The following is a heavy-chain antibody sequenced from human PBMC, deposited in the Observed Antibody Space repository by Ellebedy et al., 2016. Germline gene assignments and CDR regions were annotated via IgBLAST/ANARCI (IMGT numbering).Heavy chain of an antibody. CDR2: ISGSGGST. J-gene: IGHJ4*02. CDR3: AKVQDPYYFDY. CDR1: GFTFSSYS. Sequence: GGSLRLSXAASGFTFSSYSMNWVRQAPGKGLEWVSAISGSGGSTYYADSVKGRFTISRDNSKNTLYLQMNSLRAEDTAVYYCAKVQDPYYFDYWGQGTLVTVSS. V-gene: IGHV3-23*01.